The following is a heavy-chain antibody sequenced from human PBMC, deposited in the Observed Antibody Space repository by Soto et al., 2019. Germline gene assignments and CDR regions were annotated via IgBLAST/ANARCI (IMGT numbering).Heavy chain of an antibody. D-gene: IGHD6-19*01. CDR2: INAGNGNT. CDR3: ARAVAVPADFDY. J-gene: IGHJ4*02. V-gene: IGHV1-3*05. CDR1: GYTFTGYA. Sequence: QVQLVQSGAEEKKPGASVKVSCKVSGYTFTGYAMHWVRQAPGQRLEWMGWINAGNGNTKCSQKFQGRVTITRDTSASTAYMELSSLRSEDTAVYYCARAVAVPADFDYWGQGTLVTVSS.